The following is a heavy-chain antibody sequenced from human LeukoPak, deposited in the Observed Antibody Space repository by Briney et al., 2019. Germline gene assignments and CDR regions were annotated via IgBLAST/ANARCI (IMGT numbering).Heavy chain of an antibody. CDR1: GFTFSSYE. J-gene: IGHJ3*02. CDR2: ISSSGSTI. Sequence: GGSLRLSCAASGFTFSSYEMNWVRQAPGKGLEWVSYISSSGSTIHYADSVKGRFTISRGNAKNSLYLQMNSLRAEDTAVYYCATQGRSAILGIWGQGAMVTVSS. CDR3: ATQGRSAILGI. V-gene: IGHV3-48*03. D-gene: IGHD3-3*01.